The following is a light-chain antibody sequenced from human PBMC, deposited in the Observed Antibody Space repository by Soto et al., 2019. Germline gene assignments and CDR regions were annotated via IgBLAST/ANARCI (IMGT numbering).Light chain of an antibody. J-gene: IGKJ3*01. CDR3: QQSYSTPLFT. CDR1: QSISSY. Sequence: DLQMTQSPSSLSASVGDRVTITCRASQSISSYLNWYQQKPGKAPKLLIYAASSLQSGVPSRFSGSESRTDFTLTISRLQPEDFATYYCQQSYSTPLFTFGPGTKVDIK. CDR2: AAS. V-gene: IGKV1-39*01.